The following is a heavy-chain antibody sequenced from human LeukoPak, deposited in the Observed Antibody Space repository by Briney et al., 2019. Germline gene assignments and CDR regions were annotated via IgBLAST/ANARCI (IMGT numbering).Heavy chain of an antibody. D-gene: IGHD6-19*01. V-gene: IGHV4-34*01. J-gene: IGHJ4*02. Sequence: SAETLSLTCAVYGGSFSGYYWSWIRQLPGKGLEWIGEINHSGSTNYNPSLKSRVTISVDTSKNQFSLKLSSVTAADTAVYYCARRGSGWYYFDYWGQGTLVTVSS. CDR2: INHSGST. CDR1: GGSFSGYY. CDR3: ARRGSGWYYFDY.